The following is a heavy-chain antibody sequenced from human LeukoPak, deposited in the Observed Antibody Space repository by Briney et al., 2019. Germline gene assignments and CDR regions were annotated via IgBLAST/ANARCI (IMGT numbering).Heavy chain of an antibody. J-gene: IGHJ4*02. Sequence: PGGSLRLSCAASGFTFSKYAMSWVRQAPGRGLEWVSAISPGDGNTFYADSVKGRFTISRDNSKNTLSLQMNSLRAEDTALYYCAKDSSVPYGITEWGQGTLDTVSS. CDR2: ISPGDGNT. D-gene: IGHD4-17*01. CDR3: AKDSSVPYGITE. CDR1: GFTFSKYA. V-gene: IGHV3-23*01.